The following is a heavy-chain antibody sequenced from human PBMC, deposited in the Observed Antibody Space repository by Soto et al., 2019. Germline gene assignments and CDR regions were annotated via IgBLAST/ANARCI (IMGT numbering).Heavy chain of an antibody. Sequence: YPDRQGPGKGLEWVSLINWDGSSTIYSDSVKGRFTISRDNSKNSLYLQMNSLGTDDTALYYCTKDTLGDFDYWGQGTMVTVSS. CDR2: INWDGSST. J-gene: IGHJ4*02. D-gene: IGHD1-26*01. CDR3: TKDTLGDFDY. V-gene: IGHV3-43*01.